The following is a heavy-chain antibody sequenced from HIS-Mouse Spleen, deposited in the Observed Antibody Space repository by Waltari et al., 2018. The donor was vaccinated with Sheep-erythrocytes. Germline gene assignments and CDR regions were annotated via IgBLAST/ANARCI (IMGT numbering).Heavy chain of an antibody. CDR3: AKDISRNIVVVPDAVGDY. CDR1: GFSFDDYA. J-gene: IGHJ4*02. D-gene: IGHD2-2*01. CDR2: ISWNSDSI. V-gene: IGHV3-9*01. Sequence: EVQLVESGGGLVQPGRSLRLSCAASGFSFDDYAMHWFRQAPGKGLEWVSGISWNSDSIGNADAVKGRFTISRDNDKNSMYLQMNSLSAEDTALYYCAKDISRNIVVVPDAVGDYWGQGTLVTVSS.